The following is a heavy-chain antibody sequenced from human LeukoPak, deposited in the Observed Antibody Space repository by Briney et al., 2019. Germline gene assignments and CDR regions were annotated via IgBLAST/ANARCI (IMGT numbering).Heavy chain of an antibody. Sequence: SETLSLTCSVSGGSMSINSYYWVWIRQPPGKGLEWIGSIYVGGSTHYNPSLKSRFTISEDTAKNQFSLRLRSVTAADTAVYYCARDADYDILTGYSGFDYWGQGTPVTVSS. CDR3: ARDADYDILTGYSGFDY. J-gene: IGHJ4*02. D-gene: IGHD3-9*01. CDR2: IYVGGST. V-gene: IGHV4-39*07. CDR1: GGSMSINSYY.